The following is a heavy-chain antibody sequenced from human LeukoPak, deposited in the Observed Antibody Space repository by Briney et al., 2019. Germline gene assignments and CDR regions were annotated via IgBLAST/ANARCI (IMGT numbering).Heavy chain of an antibody. CDR2: ISASGGRT. Sequence: GGSLTLSCAAFGFTLHSCAMSWVRQAPGKGPEWVAIISASGGRTYHADSVQGRFIISRDTSDNTVYLHMNSLRAEDTAVYYCAKQRPYYDFWGPFDYWGQGIPVLVSS. D-gene: IGHD3/OR15-3a*01. V-gene: IGHV3-23*01. CDR3: AKQRPYYDFWGPFDY. CDR1: GFTLHSCA. J-gene: IGHJ4*02.